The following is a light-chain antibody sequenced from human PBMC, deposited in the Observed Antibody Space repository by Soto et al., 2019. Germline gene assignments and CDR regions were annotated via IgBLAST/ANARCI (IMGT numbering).Light chain of an antibody. V-gene: IGLV1-51*01. Sequence: QSVLTQPPSVSAAPGQKVTISCSGSSSNIGNNYVSLYQHLPGTAPKLLIYDNNNQPSGIPDRFSGSKSGTSATLGITGLQTGDEADYYCGTWDSSLSAVVFGGGTKLTVL. CDR2: DNN. CDR3: GTWDSSLSAVV. J-gene: IGLJ2*01. CDR1: SSNIGNNY.